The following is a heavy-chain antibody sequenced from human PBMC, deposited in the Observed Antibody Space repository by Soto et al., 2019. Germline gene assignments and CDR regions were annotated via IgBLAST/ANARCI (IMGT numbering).Heavy chain of an antibody. CDR1: GFTFSSYA. Sequence: QPGGSLRLSCAASGFTFSSYAMSWVRQAPGKGLEWVSAISGSGGSTYYADSVKGRFTISRDNSKNTLYLQMNSLRAEDTAVYYCAKRNLQHYYGSGSHLAFDIWGQGTMVTVSS. V-gene: IGHV3-23*01. CDR2: ISGSGGST. D-gene: IGHD3-10*01. CDR3: AKRNLQHYYGSGSHLAFDI. J-gene: IGHJ3*02.